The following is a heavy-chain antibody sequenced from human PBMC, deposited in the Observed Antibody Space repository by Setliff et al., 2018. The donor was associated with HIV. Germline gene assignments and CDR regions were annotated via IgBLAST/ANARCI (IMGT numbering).Heavy chain of an antibody. J-gene: IGHJ6*03. CDR1: GYTFTSHS. CDR2: VYTNNGDT. Sequence: ASVKVSCKASGYTFTSHSIHWMRQAPGQRLEWMGWVYTNNGDTKYSQKFQDRVTFTRDTSATTAYMDLSSLGFEDSAIYYCARGHYMDVWGKGTTVTVSS. V-gene: IGHV1-3*04. CDR3: ARGHYMDV.